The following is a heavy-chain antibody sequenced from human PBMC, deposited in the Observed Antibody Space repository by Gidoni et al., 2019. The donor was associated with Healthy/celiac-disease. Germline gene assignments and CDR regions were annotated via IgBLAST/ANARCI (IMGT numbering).Heavy chain of an antibody. V-gene: IGHV3-64*01. D-gene: IGHD2-2*01. J-gene: IGHJ6*02. CDR2: ISSNGGST. CDR3: ARGLGYCSSTSCPRYYYYGMDV. CDR1: GFTFSSYA. Sequence: EVQLVESGGGWVQPGGSLRLSCAASGFTFSSYAMHWVRQAPVKGLEYVSAISSNGGSTYYANSVKGRFTISRDNSKNTLYPQMGSLRAEDMAVYYCARGLGYCSSTSCPRYYYYGMDVWGQGTTVTVSS.